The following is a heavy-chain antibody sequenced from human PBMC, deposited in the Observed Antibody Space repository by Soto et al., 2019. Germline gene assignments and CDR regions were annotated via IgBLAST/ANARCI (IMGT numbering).Heavy chain of an antibody. D-gene: IGHD6-19*01. CDR1: GFTFSSYG. CDR2: IWYDGSNK. V-gene: IGHV3-33*01. J-gene: IGHJ4*02. Sequence: GGSLRLSCAASGFTFSSYGMHWVRQAPGKGLEWVAVIWYDGSNKYYADSVKGRFTISRDNSKNTLYLQMNSLRAEDTAVYYCARDGSPTYIAVAGYFDYWGQGTLVTVSS. CDR3: ARDGSPTYIAVAGYFDY.